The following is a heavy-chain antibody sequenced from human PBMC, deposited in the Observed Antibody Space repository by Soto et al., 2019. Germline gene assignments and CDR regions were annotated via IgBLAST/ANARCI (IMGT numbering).Heavy chain of an antibody. D-gene: IGHD2-15*01. V-gene: IGHV1-69*19. Sequence: QVQLVQSGAEMKKPGSSVKVSCQSSGGTFNTYAMNWLRQAPGQGPEWMGDISPMFGAANYAPKFQGRVTITADESTGTSYMQVSSLTSENTAVYFCAREVQVHTPAFVYWGQGTLVTVSS. CDR1: GGTFNTYA. J-gene: IGHJ4*02. CDR3: AREVQVHTPAFVY. CDR2: ISPMFGAA.